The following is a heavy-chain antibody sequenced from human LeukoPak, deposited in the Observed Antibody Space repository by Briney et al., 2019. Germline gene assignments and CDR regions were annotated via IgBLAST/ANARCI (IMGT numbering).Heavy chain of an antibody. J-gene: IGHJ3*02. D-gene: IGHD6-13*01. CDR1: GYKFTDYW. CDR2: IYPDDSDT. CDR3: ATLLHSSSYVI. V-gene: IGHV5-51*01. Sequence: EESLKISCRGSGYKFTDYWIAWVRQMPGKGLEWMGVIYPDDSDTTYSPSFQGQVTMSVDKSITTAYLHWNTLRASDTAIYCATLLHSSSYVIWGQGTMITVSS.